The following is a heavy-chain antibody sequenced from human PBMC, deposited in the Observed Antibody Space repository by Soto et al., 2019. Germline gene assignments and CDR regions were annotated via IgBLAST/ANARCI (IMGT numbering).Heavy chain of an antibody. CDR2: IYYSGST. J-gene: IGHJ4*02. Sequence: QLQLQESGPGLVKPSETLSLTCTVSGGSISSSSYYWGWIRQPPGKGLEWIGSIYYSGSTYYNPSPKRRVSLAVATSKNQFSRKLSSVTAADTAVYYCARRGDDCGDYVSDGACDYWGQGTLVTVSS. V-gene: IGHV4-39*01. CDR3: ARRGDDCGDYVSDGACDY. D-gene: IGHD4-17*01. CDR1: GGSISSSSYY.